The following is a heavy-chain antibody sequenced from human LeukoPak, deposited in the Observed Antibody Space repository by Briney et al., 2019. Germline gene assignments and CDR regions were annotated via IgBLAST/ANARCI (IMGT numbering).Heavy chain of an antibody. CDR2: IYSGGST. D-gene: IGHD5-24*01. CDR3: ARTGDGYNRKYYFDY. J-gene: IGHJ4*02. Sequence: GGSLRLSCAASGFTVSSNYMSWVRQAPGKGLEWVSVIYSGGSTYYADSVKGRFTISRDNSKNTLYLQMNSLRAEDTAVYYCARTGDGYNRKYYFDYWGQGTLVTVSS. CDR1: GFTVSSNY. V-gene: IGHV3-53*01.